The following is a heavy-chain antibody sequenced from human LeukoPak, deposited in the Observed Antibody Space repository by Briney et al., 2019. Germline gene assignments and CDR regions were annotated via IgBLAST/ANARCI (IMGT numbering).Heavy chain of an antibody. V-gene: IGHV4-59*01. Sequence: SETLSLTCTVSGGSISSYYWSWIRQPPGKGLEWIGYIYYSGSTNYNPSLKSRVTISVDTSKNQFSLKLSSVTAADTAVYYCARVFDSGSQAYFYYMDVWGKGTTVIISS. CDR1: GGSISSYY. D-gene: IGHD3-10*01. J-gene: IGHJ6*03. CDR3: ARVFDSGSQAYFYYMDV. CDR2: IYYSGST.